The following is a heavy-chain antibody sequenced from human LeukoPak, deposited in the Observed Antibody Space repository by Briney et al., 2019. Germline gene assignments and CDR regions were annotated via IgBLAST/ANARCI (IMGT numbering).Heavy chain of an antibody. V-gene: IGHV3-30*01. D-gene: IGHD6-13*01. J-gene: IGHJ4*02. CDR2: ISYDGSNK. Sequence: GRSLRLSCAASGFTFSSYAMHWVRQAPGKGLEWVAVISYDGSNKYYADSVKGRFTISRDNSKNTLYLQMNSLRAEDTAGDYCAGGYSSSWYGFDYWGQGTLVTVSS. CDR1: GFTFSSYA. CDR3: AGGYSSSWYGFDY.